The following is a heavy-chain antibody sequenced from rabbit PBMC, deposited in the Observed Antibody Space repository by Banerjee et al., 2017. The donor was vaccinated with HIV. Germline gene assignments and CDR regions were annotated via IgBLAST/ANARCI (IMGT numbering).Heavy chain of an antibody. CDR1: GFSFSSGYY. V-gene: IGHV1S45*01. CDR3: ARDWADSNGYSYAYDLNL. J-gene: IGHJ4*01. CDR2: IYGGSSGST. D-gene: IGHD6-1*01. Sequence: QEQLKESGGGLVQPGGSLKLSCKASGFSFSSGYYMYWVRQAPGKGLEWIACIYGGSSGSTYYASWAKGRFPISKTSSTPVTLQMTSLTAADTATYFCARDWADSNGYSYAYDLNLWGPGTLVTVS.